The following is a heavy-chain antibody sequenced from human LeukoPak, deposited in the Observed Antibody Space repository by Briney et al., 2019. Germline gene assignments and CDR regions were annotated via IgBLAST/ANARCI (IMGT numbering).Heavy chain of an antibody. V-gene: IGHV4-34*01. CDR2: TNHSGST. CDR3: ARRGVVPAAIVRSLNNKNKNWFDP. D-gene: IGHD2-2*01. J-gene: IGHJ5*02. Sequence: SETLSLTCAVYGGSFSGYYWSWNRQPPGKGLEWIGETNHSGSTNYNPSLKSRVTISVDTSKNQFSLKLSSVTAADTAVYYCARRGVVPAAIVRSLNNKNKNWFDPWGQGTLVTVSS. CDR1: GGSFSGYY.